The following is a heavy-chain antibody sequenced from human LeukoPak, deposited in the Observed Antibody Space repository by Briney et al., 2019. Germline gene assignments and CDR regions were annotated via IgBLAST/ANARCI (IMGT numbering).Heavy chain of an antibody. CDR3: ARVEYSSNLGDY. D-gene: IGHD6-6*01. V-gene: IGHV4-39*07. Sequence: SETLSLTCTVSGGSISSSCYYWGLIRPPPGEGPGRVGIIYYSGSTYYNPSLKSRVTISVDTSKNQFSLKLSSVSAADTAVYYCARVEYSSNLGDYWGQGTLVTVSS. CDR1: GGSISSSCYY. CDR2: IYYSGST. J-gene: IGHJ4*02.